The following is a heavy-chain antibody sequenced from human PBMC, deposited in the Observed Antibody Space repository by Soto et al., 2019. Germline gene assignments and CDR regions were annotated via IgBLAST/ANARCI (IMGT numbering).Heavy chain of an antibody. Sequence: QVQLQESGPGLVKPSQTLSLTCTVSGGSISSGGYYWSWIRQHPGKGLEWIGYIYYSGSTYYNPSLKSRVTISVDTSKNQFSLKLSSVTAADTAVYYCARDLGGGSSSGWTFDPWGQGTLVTVSP. V-gene: IGHV4-31*03. CDR2: IYYSGST. CDR3: ARDLGGGSSSGWTFDP. D-gene: IGHD6-19*01. CDR1: GGSISSGGYY. J-gene: IGHJ5*02.